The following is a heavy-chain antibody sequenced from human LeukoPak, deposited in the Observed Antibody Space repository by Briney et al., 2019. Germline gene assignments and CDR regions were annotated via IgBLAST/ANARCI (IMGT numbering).Heavy chain of an antibody. J-gene: IGHJ4*02. CDR1: GVTISSVSYF. Sequence: PSENLSLNCTGAGVTISSVSYFRRCTRQPAGKVLECIRRIYTSWSADYKPSLKSRVSMSVDTSKNQFSLKLNSVTAADTAVYYCARDQQLSYSGGDCYPANWGQGTLVTVSS. V-gene: IGHV4-61*02. CDR2: IYTSWSA. D-gene: IGHD2-21*02. CDR3: ARDQQLSYSGGDCYPAN.